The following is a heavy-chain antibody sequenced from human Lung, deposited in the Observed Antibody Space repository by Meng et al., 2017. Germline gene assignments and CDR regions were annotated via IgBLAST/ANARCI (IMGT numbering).Heavy chain of an antibody. CDR1: GGTFRSYA. CDR3: ARVYGGNSYFDY. D-gene: IGHD4-23*01. CDR2: IIPIFGTA. V-gene: IGHV1-69*05. Sequence: QVPSVPAGAEVKKPWSAVKGSCKASGGTFRSYAISLVRQAPGQGLEWMGGIIPIFGTANYAQKFQGRVTITTDESTSTAYMELSSLRSEDTAVYYCARVYGGNSYFDYWGQGTLVTVSS. J-gene: IGHJ4*02.